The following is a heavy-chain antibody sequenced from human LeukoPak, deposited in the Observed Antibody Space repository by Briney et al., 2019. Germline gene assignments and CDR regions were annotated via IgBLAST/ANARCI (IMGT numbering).Heavy chain of an antibody. J-gene: IGHJ6*02. V-gene: IGHV3-74*01. CDR3: AMVRGYYYHGLDV. D-gene: IGHD3-10*01. CDR2: ISNDGSST. Sequence: GGSLRLSCVASGFTFSRYWMHWVRQAPGKGLVWVSRISNDGSSTNYADSVKGRFTISRDNAMNTLYLQMNSLRAEDTAVYYCAMVRGYYYHGLDVWGQGTTVTVSS. CDR1: GFTFSRYW.